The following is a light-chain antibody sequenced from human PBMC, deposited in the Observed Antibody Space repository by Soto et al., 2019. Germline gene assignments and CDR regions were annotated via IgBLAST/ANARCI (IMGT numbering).Light chain of an antibody. CDR1: QNIYTN. V-gene: IGKV3-15*01. J-gene: IGKJ2*01. CDR3: QQYNNCPPYT. CDR2: GAS. Sequence: DIVRTQSPNFVSVSPGDMATLFCRASQNIYTNLAWYQQRLGRPPRLVIYGASSRVSGVPARFSGSGSARESSLTLSDLQSEDPGLYFFQQYNNCPPYTFGQGTNLEIK.